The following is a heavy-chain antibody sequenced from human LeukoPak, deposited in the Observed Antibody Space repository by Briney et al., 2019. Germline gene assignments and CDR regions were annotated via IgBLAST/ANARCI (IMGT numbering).Heavy chain of an antibody. CDR1: GFTFSSYS. J-gene: IGHJ4*02. D-gene: IGHD1-26*01. CDR2: ISSSSSTI. V-gene: IGHV3-48*04. CDR3: ARERGSWELLRWYYFDY. Sequence: GGSLRLSCAASGFTFSSYSMNWVRQAPGKGLEWVSYISSSSSTIYYADSVKGRFTVSRDNAKNSLYLQMNSLRAEDTAVYYCARERGSWELLRWYYFDYWGQGTLVTVSS.